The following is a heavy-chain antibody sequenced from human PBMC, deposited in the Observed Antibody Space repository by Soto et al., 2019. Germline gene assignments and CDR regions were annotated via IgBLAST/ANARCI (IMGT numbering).Heavy chain of an antibody. Sequence: ASLKVSCKASGYTFTSYGISWVRQAPGQGLEWMGWISAYNGNTNYAQKLQGRVTMTTDTSTSTAYMELRSLRSDDTAVYYCARERIAEPGIAVAGTKGFDPWGQGTLVTVSS. V-gene: IGHV1-18*01. J-gene: IGHJ5*02. CDR3: ARERIAEPGIAVAGTKGFDP. D-gene: IGHD6-19*01. CDR2: ISAYNGNT. CDR1: GYTFTSYG.